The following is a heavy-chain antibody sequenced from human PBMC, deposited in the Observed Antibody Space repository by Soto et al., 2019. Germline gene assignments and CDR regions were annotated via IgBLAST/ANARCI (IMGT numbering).Heavy chain of an antibody. V-gene: IGHV4-31*03. D-gene: IGHD6-13*01. CDR2: IYYSGST. CDR3: ARGVAAAGTSSSYYYGMDV. J-gene: IGHJ6*02. Sequence: TLSLTCTVSGGSLSSGGYYWSWIRQHPGKGLEWIGYIYYSGSTYYNPSLKSRVTISVDTSKNQFSLKLSSVTAADTAVYYCARGVAAAGTSSSYYYGMDVWGQGTTVTVSS. CDR1: GGSLSSGGYY.